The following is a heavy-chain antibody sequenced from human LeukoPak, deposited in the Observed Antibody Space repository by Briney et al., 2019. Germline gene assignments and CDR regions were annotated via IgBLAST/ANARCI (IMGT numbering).Heavy chain of an antibody. D-gene: IGHD3-10*01. V-gene: IGHV3-30*18. Sequence: GGSLRLSCAASGFTFSSYGMHWVRQAPGKGLEWVAVISYDGSNKYYADSVKGRFTISGDNSKNTLYLQMNSLRAEDTAVYYCAKLVGEGFDYWGQGTLVTVSS. CDR2: ISYDGSNK. CDR1: GFTFSSYG. J-gene: IGHJ4*02. CDR3: AKLVGEGFDY.